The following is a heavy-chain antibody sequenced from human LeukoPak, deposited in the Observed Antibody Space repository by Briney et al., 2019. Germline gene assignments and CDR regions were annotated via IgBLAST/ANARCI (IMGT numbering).Heavy chain of an antibody. CDR3: ARAGDIVVDAFDI. V-gene: IGHV1-2*04. D-gene: IGHD2-15*01. CDR1: GYTFTGYY. J-gene: IGHJ3*02. Sequence: ASVKVSCEASGYTFTGYYMHWVRQAPGQGLEWMGWINPNSGGTNYAQKFQGWVTMTRDTSISTAYMELSRLRSDDTAVYYCARAGDIVVDAFDIWGQGTMVTVSS. CDR2: INPNSGGT.